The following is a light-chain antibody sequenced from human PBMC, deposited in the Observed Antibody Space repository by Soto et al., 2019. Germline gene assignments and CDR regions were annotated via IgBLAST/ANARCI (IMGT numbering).Light chain of an antibody. CDR1: QTISSN. J-gene: IGKJ1*01. Sequence: EIVMTQSPATLSVSPGERATLSCRASQTISSNLAWYQQKPGQAPRLLIYGASTRATGVPARFSGSGSGTEFTLTISSLQSEDFACYYCQQCNNWPALWTFGQGTKVEVK. V-gene: IGKV3-15*01. CDR3: QQCNNWPALWT. CDR2: GAS.